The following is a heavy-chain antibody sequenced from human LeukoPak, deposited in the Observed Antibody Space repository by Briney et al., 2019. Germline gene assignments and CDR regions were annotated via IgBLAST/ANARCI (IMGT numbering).Heavy chain of an antibody. CDR3: GWLYGSGRGY. Sequence: GGSLTLSCAASGFSFSIHGMGWVRRAPGKGLEWVANIKQDGSEKYYVDSVKGRFTISRDNAKNSLYLQMNSLRAEDTAVYYCGWLYGSGRGYWGQGTLVTVSS. J-gene: IGHJ4*02. CDR2: IKQDGSEK. V-gene: IGHV3-7*01. D-gene: IGHD3-10*01. CDR1: GFSFSIHG.